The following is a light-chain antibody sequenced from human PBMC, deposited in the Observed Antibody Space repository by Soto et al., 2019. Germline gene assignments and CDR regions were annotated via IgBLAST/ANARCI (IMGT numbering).Light chain of an antibody. Sequence: EIVLTQSPATLSLSPGERATLSCRASQNISSYLAWYQQKPGQAPRLLIYDASNRATGIPVRFSGSGSGTDFTLTISSLEPEDFAVYYCQQYNSSPRMYTFGQGTRLEIK. CDR2: DAS. CDR1: QNISSY. V-gene: IGKV3-11*01. J-gene: IGKJ5*01. CDR3: QQYNSSPRMYT.